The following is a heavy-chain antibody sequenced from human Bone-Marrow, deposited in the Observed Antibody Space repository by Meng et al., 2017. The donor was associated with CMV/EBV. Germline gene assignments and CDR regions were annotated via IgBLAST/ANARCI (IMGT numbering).Heavy chain of an antibody. J-gene: IGHJ4*02. CDR3: ARDEEGILGH. D-gene: IGHD3-16*01. CDR1: GGSFSGYD. CDR2: IKHSGDT. Sequence: SLTCAVYGGSFSGYDWSWIRQPPGKGLEWIGEIKHSGDTNYNPSLKSRVTISLDMSKNQFSLNLKSVTAADTAVYFCARDEEGILGHWGQGTLVTVSS. V-gene: IGHV4-34*01.